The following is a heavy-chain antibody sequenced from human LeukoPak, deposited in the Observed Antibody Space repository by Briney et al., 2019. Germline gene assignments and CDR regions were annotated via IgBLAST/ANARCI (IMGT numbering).Heavy chain of an antibody. J-gene: IGHJ5*02. CDR3: ASTHCSGGSCYSTWFDP. Sequence: SETLSLTCTVSGGSISSYYWSWIRQPPGKGLEWTGYIYTSGSTNYNPSLKSRVTISVDTSKNQFSLKLSSVTAADTAVYYCASTHCSGGSCYSTWFDPWGQGTLVTVSS. CDR1: GGSISSYY. V-gene: IGHV4-4*09. D-gene: IGHD2-15*01. CDR2: IYTSGST.